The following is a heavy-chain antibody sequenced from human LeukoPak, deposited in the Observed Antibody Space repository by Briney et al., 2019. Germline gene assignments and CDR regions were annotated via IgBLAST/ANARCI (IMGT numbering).Heavy chain of an antibody. J-gene: IGHJ4*02. CDR1: GFTFSSYS. CDR2: ISSSSRTI. D-gene: IGHD3-22*01. CDR3: ARDYYDSSGYAVDH. Sequence: GGSLRLSCAASGFTFSSYSMNWVRQAPGKGLEGVSYISSSSRTIYYADSVKGRFTISRDNAKNSLYLQMNSLRDEDTAVYYWARDYYDSSGYAVDHWGQGTLVTVSS. V-gene: IGHV3-48*02.